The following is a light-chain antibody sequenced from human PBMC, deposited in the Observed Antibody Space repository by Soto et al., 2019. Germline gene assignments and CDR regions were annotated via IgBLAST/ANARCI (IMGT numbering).Light chain of an antibody. V-gene: IGLV4-69*02. Sequence: QSVLTQSPSASASLGASVKLTCTLSSGHSTYAIAWHQQQPEKGPRYLMKLNIDGSHSKGDGIPDRFSGSSSGAERYLTISSLQYEDEADYYCQTWGTGIVVFGGGTKLTVL. CDR3: QTWGTGIVV. J-gene: IGLJ2*01. CDR2: LNIDGSH. CDR1: SGHSTYA.